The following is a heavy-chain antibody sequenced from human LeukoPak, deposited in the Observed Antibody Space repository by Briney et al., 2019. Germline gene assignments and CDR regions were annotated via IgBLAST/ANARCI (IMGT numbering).Heavy chain of an antibody. CDR1: GFTVSSNY. D-gene: IGHD5-18*01. CDR2: IYSGGST. V-gene: IGHV3-53*01. Sequence: GGSLRLSCAASGFTVSSNYMSWVRQAPGNGLEWVSVIYSGGSTYYADSVKGRFTISRDNSKNTLYLQMNSLRAEDTAVYYCARGLNSYGYYFDYWGQGTLVTVSS. J-gene: IGHJ4*02. CDR3: ARGLNSYGYYFDY.